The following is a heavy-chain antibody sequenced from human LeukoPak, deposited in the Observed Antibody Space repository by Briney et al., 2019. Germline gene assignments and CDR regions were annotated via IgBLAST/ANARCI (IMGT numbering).Heavy chain of an antibody. Sequence: PSETLSLTCAVYGGSFSDYSWTWIRQPPRKGLERIGEINQSEGPNHNPSLMSRVIMSVDTSKNQISLKVNSVTAADTAVYYCARVGYSYSINDWSRTGLGAYPTKYYYYMDVWGKGTTVTVSS. D-gene: IGHD5-18*01. J-gene: IGHJ6*03. V-gene: IGHV4-34*01. CDR1: GGSFSDYS. CDR2: INQSEGP. CDR3: ARVGYSYSINDWSRTGLGAYPTKYYYYMDV.